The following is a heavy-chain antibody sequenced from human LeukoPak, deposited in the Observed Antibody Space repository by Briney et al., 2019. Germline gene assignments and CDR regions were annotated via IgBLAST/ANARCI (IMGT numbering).Heavy chain of an antibody. CDR3: ARDLSGDEVIAIDWFDP. D-gene: IGHD3-16*02. V-gene: IGHV3-48*01. CDR2: ISSSSSTI. J-gene: IGHJ5*02. Sequence: GGSLRLSCAASGFTFSSYSMNWVRQAPGKGLEWVSYISSSSSTIYYADSVKGRFTISRDNAKNSLYLQMNSLRAEDTAVYYCARDLSGDEVIAIDWFDPWGQGTLVTVSS. CDR1: GFTFSSYS.